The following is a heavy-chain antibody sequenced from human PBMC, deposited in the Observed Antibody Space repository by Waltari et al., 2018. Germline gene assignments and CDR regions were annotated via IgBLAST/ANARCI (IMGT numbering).Heavy chain of an antibody. J-gene: IGHJ4*02. D-gene: IGHD2-2*01. CDR2: IYYRGST. V-gene: IGHV4-39*01. CDR1: GGSISSSSYY. CDR3: ARLGLPAAADY. Sequence: QLQLQESGPGLVKPSETLSLTCTVSGGSISSSSYYWGWIRQPPGKGLGWIGSIYYRGSTYYHPSLKSRGTTSVDTSKRQCSLQLSSVTAADTAVYGCARLGLPAAADYWGQGTLVTVSS.